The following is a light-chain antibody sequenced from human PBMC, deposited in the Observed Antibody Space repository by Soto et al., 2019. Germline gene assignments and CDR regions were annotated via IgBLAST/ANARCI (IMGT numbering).Light chain of an antibody. CDR3: SSYTSSSTLVV. Sequence: QSALTQPASVSGSPGQSITISCTGTSSDVGGYNYVSGYQQHPGKAPKLMIYDVSNRPSGVSNRFSGSKSGNTASLTISWLQAEDEADYYCSSYTSSSTLVVFGGGTKLTVL. CDR1: SSDVGGYNY. CDR2: DVS. J-gene: IGLJ2*01. V-gene: IGLV2-14*01.